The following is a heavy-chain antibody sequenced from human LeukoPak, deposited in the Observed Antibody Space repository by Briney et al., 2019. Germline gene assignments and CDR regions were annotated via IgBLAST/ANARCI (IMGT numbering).Heavy chain of an antibody. D-gene: IGHD6-13*01. J-gene: IGHJ4*02. CDR2: ISGNGYSI. CDR3: ATNSSSWYIDQ. V-gene: IGHV3-23*01. CDR1: GFTFSSYA. Sequence: PGGSLRLSCAASGFTFSSYAMTWVRQAPGKGLQWVSDISGNGYSIYYADSLKGRFTISRDNSKDTLYLQMNSLRAEDTAVYYCATNSSSWYIDQWGRGTLVTVSS.